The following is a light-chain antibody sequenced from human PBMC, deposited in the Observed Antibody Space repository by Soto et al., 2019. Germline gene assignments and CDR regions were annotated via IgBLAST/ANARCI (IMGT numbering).Light chain of an antibody. CDR3: SSYGGRNNYV. Sequence: QSVLTQPLSASGSLGQSVTISSTGTSSDVGGYDYVSWYQQHPGKAPKVMIYEVSKRPSGVPDRFSGSKSGNTASLTVSGLQAEDEADYYCSSYGGRNNYVFGTGTKVTVL. CDR2: EVS. V-gene: IGLV2-8*01. CDR1: SSDVGGYDY. J-gene: IGLJ1*01.